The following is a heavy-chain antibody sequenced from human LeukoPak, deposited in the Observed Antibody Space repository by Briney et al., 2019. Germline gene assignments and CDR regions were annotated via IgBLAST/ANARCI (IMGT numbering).Heavy chain of an antibody. CDR2: ISGSGGST. J-gene: IGHJ5*02. CDR1: GFAFSGHA. V-gene: IGHV3-23*01. D-gene: IGHD3-16*01. Sequence: PGGSLRLSCVASGFAFSGHAMSWVRQAPGKGLEWVSAISGSGGSTYYADSVKGRFTISRDNSKNTLYLQMNSLRAEDTAVYYCAMGGARFDPWGQGTLVTVSS. CDR3: AMGGARFDP.